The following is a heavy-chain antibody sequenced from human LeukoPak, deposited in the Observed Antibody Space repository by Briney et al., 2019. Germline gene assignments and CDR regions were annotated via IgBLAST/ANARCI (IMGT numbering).Heavy chain of an antibody. CDR3: ARGPMVPLWAFDI. V-gene: IGHV4-61*01. D-gene: IGHD2-8*01. CDR1: GGSVNSGSYY. J-gene: IGHJ3*02. Sequence: SETLSLTCTVSGGSVNSGSYYWNWIRQPPGKGLEWIGYIYYSGSTSYNPSLSSRVTISVDTSKNQFSLKLSSVTAADTAVFYCARGPMVPLWAFDIWGQGTMVTVSS. CDR2: IYYSGST.